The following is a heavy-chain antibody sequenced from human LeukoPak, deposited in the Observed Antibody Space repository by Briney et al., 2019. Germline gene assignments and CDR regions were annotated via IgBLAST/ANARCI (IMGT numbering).Heavy chain of an antibody. CDR3: ARGEPTDY. D-gene: IGHD1-14*01. J-gene: IGHJ4*02. CDR1: GFTFNTYN. V-gene: IGHV3-21*01. Sequence: PEGSLRLSCAASGFTFNTYNMNWVRQAPGQGLEWVSSITSSSSYIYYADSVKGRFTISRDNAKNSLYLQMNSLRAEDTAVYYCARGEPTDYWGQGTLVTVPS. CDR2: ITSSSSYI.